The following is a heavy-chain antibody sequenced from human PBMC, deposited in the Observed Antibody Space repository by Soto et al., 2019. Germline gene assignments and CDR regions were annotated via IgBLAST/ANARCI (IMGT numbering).Heavy chain of an antibody. CDR2: IAVGSGYT. CDR3: AADATAWQQMVPSDY. J-gene: IGHJ4*02. Sequence: QMQLEQSGPEVKKPGTSVKVSCKASGFTFTSSAFQWVRQARGQRLEWIGWIAVGSGYTNYAQRFQDRDTLTRDMSTATTYMELCRLTSEDTAIYYCAADATAWQQMVPSDYWGQGTLVTVSS. CDR1: GFTFTSSA. V-gene: IGHV1-58*01. D-gene: IGHD2-8*01.